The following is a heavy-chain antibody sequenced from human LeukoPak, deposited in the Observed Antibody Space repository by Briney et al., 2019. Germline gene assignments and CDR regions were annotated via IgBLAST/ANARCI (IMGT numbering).Heavy chain of an antibody. Sequence: SETLSLTCTVSGGSISSSSYYWGWIRQPPGKGLEWIGSIYYSGSTYYNPSLKSRVTISVDTSKNQFSLKLSSVTAADTAVYYCARPLDYGGNSDDAFDIWGQGTMVTVSS. CDR2: IYYSGST. V-gene: IGHV4-39*01. CDR1: GGSISSSSYY. CDR3: ARPLDYGGNSDDAFDI. D-gene: IGHD4-23*01. J-gene: IGHJ3*02.